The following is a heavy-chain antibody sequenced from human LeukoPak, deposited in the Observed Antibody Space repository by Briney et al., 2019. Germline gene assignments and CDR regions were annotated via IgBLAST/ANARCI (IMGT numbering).Heavy chain of an antibody. J-gene: IGHJ4*02. CDR3: AAQRITMVRGVTFDY. CDR2: IYYSGST. CDR1: GGSISSYY. Sequence: SETLSLTCTVSGGSISSYYRSWIRQPPGKGLEWIGYIYYSGSTNYNPSLKSRVTISVDTSKNQFSLKLSSVTAADTAVYYCAAQRITMVRGVTFDYWGQGTLVTVSS. D-gene: IGHD3-10*01. V-gene: IGHV4-59*01.